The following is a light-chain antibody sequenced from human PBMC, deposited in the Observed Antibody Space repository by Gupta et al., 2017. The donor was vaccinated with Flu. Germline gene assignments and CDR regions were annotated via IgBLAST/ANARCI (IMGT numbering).Light chain of an antibody. CDR3: QQTYITRRT. CDR1: QTINNY. J-gene: IGKJ1*01. CDR2: SAS. Sequence: DIQMTQSPSSLSASVGDRVTITCRASQTINNYLNWSQVKSGTAPKLLIYSASVWQSGVPSRFSASGSGTDFTLTISRLQPEDIASYYCQQTYITRRTFGQETKVEIK. V-gene: IGKV1-39*01.